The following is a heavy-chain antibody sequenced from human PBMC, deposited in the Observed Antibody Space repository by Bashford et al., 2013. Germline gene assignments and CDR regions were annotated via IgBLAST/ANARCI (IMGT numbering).Heavy chain of an antibody. CDR1: GFTFSSYA. D-gene: IGHD3-3*01. J-gene: IGHJ3*02. Sequence: GSLRLSCVASGFTFSSYAMHWVRQAPGKGLEWVSRSDTHGSTTNYADSVNGRFTISRDNAKNTLYLQMNSLRAEDTAIYYCARAISSTRNAFDIWGPKGQWSPSPQ. V-gene: IGHV3-74*01. CDR2: SDTHGSTT. CDR3: ARAISSTRNAFDI.